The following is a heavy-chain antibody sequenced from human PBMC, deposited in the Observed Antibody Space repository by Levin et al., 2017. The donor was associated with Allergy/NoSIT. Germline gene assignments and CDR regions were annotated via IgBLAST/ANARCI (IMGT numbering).Heavy chain of an antibody. V-gene: IGHV5-51*01. Sequence: VASVKVSCKGSGYSFTSYWIAWVRQMPGKGLEWMGIIYPGDSDTRYSPSFQGQVTISADKSISTAYLQWSSLKASDSAMYYCARHTSTSRVGALGVWGQGTLVTVSS. CDR2: IYPGDSDT. D-gene: IGHD1-26*01. CDR3: ARHTSTSRVGALGV. J-gene: IGHJ4*02. CDR1: GYSFTSYW.